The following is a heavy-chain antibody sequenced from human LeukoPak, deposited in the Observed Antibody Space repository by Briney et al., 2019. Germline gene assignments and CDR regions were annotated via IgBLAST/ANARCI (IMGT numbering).Heavy chain of an antibody. Sequence: PGGSLRLSCAASGFTFSSYGMHWVRQAPGKGLEWVAFIRYDGSNKYYADSVKGRFTISRDNAKNSLYLQMNSLRAEDTAVYYCARRLGEEPAAPMGYWGQGTLVTVSS. CDR1: GFTFSSYG. D-gene: IGHD2-2*01. J-gene: IGHJ4*02. CDR2: IRYDGSNK. CDR3: ARRLGEEPAAPMGY. V-gene: IGHV3-30*02.